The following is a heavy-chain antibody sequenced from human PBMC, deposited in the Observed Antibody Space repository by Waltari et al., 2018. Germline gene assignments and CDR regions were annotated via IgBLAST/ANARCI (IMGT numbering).Heavy chain of an antibody. CDR1: GFTFSNAW. D-gene: IGHD1-26*01. V-gene: IGHV3-15*01. J-gene: IGHJ4*02. CDR3: TTDPTPYSGSLSLDY. Sequence: VQLVQSGAEVKKPGGSLRLSCAASGFTFSNAWMSWVRQAPGTGLEWVGRIKSKTDGGTTDYAAPVKGRFTISRDDSKNTLYLQMNSLKTEDTAVYYCTTDPTPYSGSLSLDYWGQGTLVTVSS. CDR2: IKSKTDGGTT.